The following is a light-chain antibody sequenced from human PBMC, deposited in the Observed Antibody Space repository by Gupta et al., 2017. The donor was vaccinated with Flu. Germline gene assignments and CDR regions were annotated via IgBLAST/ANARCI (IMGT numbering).Light chain of an antibody. V-gene: IGKV1-6*01. CDR1: QDIRID. CDR3: LQDYRYPLT. Sequence: PSSLSASVGDRVTITCRASQDIRIDLHWYQQKPGKAPKLLIYDASTLQSGVPSRLSGSGSGTDFTLTITSLQPGDFATYYCLQDYRYPLTFGGGTXVEIK. CDR2: DAS. J-gene: IGKJ4*01.